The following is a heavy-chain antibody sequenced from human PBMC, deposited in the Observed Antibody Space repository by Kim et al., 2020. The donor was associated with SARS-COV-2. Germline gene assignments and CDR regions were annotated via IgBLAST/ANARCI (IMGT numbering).Heavy chain of an antibody. Sequence: STYYNPSLKSRVTISVDTSKNQFSLKLSSVTAADTAVYYCATGTGDAFDIWGQGTMVTVSS. V-gene: IGHV4-31*02. CDR3: ATGTGDAFDI. J-gene: IGHJ3*02. CDR2: ST.